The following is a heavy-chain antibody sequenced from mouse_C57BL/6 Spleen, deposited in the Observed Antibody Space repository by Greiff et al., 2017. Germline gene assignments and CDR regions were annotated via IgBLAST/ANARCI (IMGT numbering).Heavy chain of an antibody. CDR2: ISYDGSN. V-gene: IGHV3-6*01. J-gene: IGHJ2*01. CDR3: ARDPYSYYFDY. D-gene: IGHD2-10*01. CDR1: GYSITSGYY. Sequence: EVHLVESGPGLVKPSQSLSLTCSVTGYSITSGYYWNWIRQFPGNKLEWMGYISYDGSNNYNPSLKNRISITRDTSKNQFFLKLNSVTTEDTATYYCARDPYSYYFDYWGQGTTLTVSS.